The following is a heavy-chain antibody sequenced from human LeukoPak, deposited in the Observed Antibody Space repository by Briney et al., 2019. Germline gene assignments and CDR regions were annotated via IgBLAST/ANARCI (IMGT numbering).Heavy chain of an antibody. V-gene: IGHV1-24*01. CDR2: FDPEDGGT. Sequence: ASVKVSCKVSGYTLTELFMHWVRQAPGKGLEWMGGFDPEDGGTIYAQKFQGRVTMTEDTSTDTAYMELSSLRSEDTAVYYCASASVVNMITFGGVIPRQGFDYWGQGTLVTVSS. CDR1: GYTLTELF. CDR3: ASASVVNMITFGGVIPRQGFDY. J-gene: IGHJ4*02. D-gene: IGHD3-16*02.